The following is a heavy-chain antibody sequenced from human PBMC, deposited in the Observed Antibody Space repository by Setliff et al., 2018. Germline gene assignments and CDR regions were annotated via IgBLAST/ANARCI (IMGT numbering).Heavy chain of an antibody. V-gene: IGHV4-34*01. D-gene: IGHD6-19*01. Sequence: SETLSLTCAVSGASIRNNYYWTWIRQPPGKGLEWIGEINHSGTTNYNPSLKSRVTISVDTSKNQFSMNLNSVTAADTAVYYCARKVEQWLTPHFDYWGQGALVT. J-gene: IGHJ4*02. CDR1: GASIRNNYY. CDR2: INHSGTT. CDR3: ARKVEQWLTPHFDY.